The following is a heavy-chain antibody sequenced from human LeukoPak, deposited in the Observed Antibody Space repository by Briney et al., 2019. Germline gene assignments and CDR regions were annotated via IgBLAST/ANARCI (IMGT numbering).Heavy chain of an antibody. D-gene: IGHD1-7*01. Sequence: GGSLRLSCAASGFTFSSYWMHWVRQAPGKGLVWVSRINTDGSSTSYADSVKGRFTISRDSAKNTLYLQMNSLRAEDTAVYYCARDFDLLAGTGSDYWGQGTLVTVSS. V-gene: IGHV3-74*01. J-gene: IGHJ4*02. CDR3: ARDFDLLAGTGSDY. CDR2: INTDGSST. CDR1: GFTFSSYW.